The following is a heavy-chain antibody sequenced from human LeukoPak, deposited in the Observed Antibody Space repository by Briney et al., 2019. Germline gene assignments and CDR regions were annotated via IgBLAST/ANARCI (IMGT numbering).Heavy chain of an antibody. Sequence: GGSLRLSCAASGFTFSSYAMSWVRQAPGEGLEWVSAISGSGGSTYYADSVKGRFTISRDNSKNTLYLQMNSLRAEDTAVYYCATPYDSSGYWSYYYYGMDVWGQGTTVTVSS. CDR3: ATPYDSSGYWSYYYYGMDV. D-gene: IGHD3-22*01. CDR2: ISGSGGST. CDR1: GFTFSSYA. V-gene: IGHV3-23*01. J-gene: IGHJ6*02.